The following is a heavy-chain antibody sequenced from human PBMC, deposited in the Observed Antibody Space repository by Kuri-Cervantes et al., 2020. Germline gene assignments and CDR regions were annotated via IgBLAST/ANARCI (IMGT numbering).Heavy chain of an antibody. V-gene: IGHV3-7*01. CDR3: VRGGGIAAAVGY. CDR1: GFTFSSYW. CDR2: IKEDGSQK. J-gene: IGHJ4*02. D-gene: IGHD6-13*01. Sequence: GGSLRLSCAASGFTFSSYWMSWVRQAPGKGLEWVANIKEDGSQKHYVDSVKGRFTISSDNAKNSLYLQMNSLRAEDTAVYYCVRGGGIAAAVGYWGQGTLVTVSS.